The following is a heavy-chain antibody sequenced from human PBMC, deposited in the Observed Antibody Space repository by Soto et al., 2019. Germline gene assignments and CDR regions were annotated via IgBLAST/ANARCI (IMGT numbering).Heavy chain of an antibody. V-gene: IGHV1-58*01. CDR3: AAAYYDFWSGYPKFDY. J-gene: IGHJ4*02. CDR2: IVVGSGNT. Sequence: SVKVSCKASGFTFTSSAVQWVRQARGQRLEWIGWIVVGSGNTNYAQKFQERVTITRDMSTSTAYMELSSLRSEDTAVYYCAAAYYDFWSGYPKFDYRGQGTLVTVSS. CDR1: GFTFTSSA. D-gene: IGHD3-3*01.